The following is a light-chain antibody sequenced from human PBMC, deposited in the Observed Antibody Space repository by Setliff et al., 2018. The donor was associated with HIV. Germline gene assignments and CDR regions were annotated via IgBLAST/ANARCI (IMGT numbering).Light chain of an antibody. J-gene: IGLJ1*01. CDR3: ASYTNINTFV. Sequence: QSALSQPASVSGSPGQSIFISCTGTSADVGVYDFVSWYQQHPGKAPKLILYDVSNRPSGVSNRFSGSKSGNTASLTISGLQTEDESDYFCASYTNINTFVVGTGTKVTVL. CDR1: SADVGVYDF. V-gene: IGLV2-14*03. CDR2: DVS.